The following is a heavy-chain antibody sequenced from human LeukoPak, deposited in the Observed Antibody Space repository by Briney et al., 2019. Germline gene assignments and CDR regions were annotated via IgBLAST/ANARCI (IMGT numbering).Heavy chain of an antibody. V-gene: IGHV1-2*02. CDR2: INPNSGGT. CDR1: GYSFNDKY. J-gene: IGHJ5*02. CDR3: ARAGGRSWFDP. Sequence: ASVKLSCKASGYSFNDKYLHWVRQAPGQGLEWMGSINPNSGGTNYAQKFQGRVTMTTDTSKSTAYMELSRLTSDDTAVYYCARAGGRSWFDPWGQGTLVTVSS.